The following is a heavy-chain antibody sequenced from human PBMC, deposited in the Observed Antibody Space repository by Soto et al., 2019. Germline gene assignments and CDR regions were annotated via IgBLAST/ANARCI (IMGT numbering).Heavy chain of an antibody. Sequence: QVQLVQSGAEVKKPGSSVKVSCKASGGTFNVYTIIWVRQAPGQGFEWMGRIIPMLAITNYAQRFQGRVTLTADTSTTTAYMELSSLTSEDTAVYYCALGSGSGETFDIWGQGTLVTVSS. CDR1: GGTFNVYT. CDR2: IIPMLAIT. CDR3: ALGSGSGETFDI. V-gene: IGHV1-69*02. D-gene: IGHD6-25*01. J-gene: IGHJ3*02.